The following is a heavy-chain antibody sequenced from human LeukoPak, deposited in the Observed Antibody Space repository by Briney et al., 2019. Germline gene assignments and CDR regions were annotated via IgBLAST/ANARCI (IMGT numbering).Heavy chain of an antibody. CDR1: GFTFSSYA. CDR3: ARDRDSSASLPAEY. Sequence: GGSLRLSCAASGFTFSSYAMHWVRQAPGKGLEWVAVISYDGNNKYYADSVKGRFTISRDNSKNTLYLQMNSLRAEDTAVYYCARDRDSSASLPAEYWGQGTLVTVSS. CDR2: ISYDGNNK. J-gene: IGHJ4*02. D-gene: IGHD3-22*01. V-gene: IGHV3-30*01.